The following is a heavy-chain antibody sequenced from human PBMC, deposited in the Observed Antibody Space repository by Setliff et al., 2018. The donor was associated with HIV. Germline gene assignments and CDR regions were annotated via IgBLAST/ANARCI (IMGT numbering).Heavy chain of an antibody. Sequence: SVKVSCKASGDTFSTYAITWVRQAPGQGLEWMGGIIPLVTTANYAQEFQGRVRFTADKSTSTAYMELNSLRSDDTAVYYCARGRYGSGTYWGLYYYYYMDVWGKGTTVTVSS. D-gene: IGHD3-10*01. V-gene: IGHV1-69*06. CDR2: IIPLVTTA. CDR3: ARGRYGSGTYWGLYYYYYMDV. J-gene: IGHJ6*03. CDR1: GDTFSTYA.